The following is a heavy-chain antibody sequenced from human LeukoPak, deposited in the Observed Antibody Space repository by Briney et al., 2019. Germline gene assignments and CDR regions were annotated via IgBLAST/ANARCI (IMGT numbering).Heavy chain of an antibody. J-gene: IGHJ4*02. CDR3: ARRSVASYGDYVYY. V-gene: IGHV1-69*13. CDR1: GGTFSSYA. D-gene: IGHD4-17*01. Sequence: ASVKVSCKASGGTFSSYAISWVRQAPGQGLEWMGGIIPIFGTANYTQKSQGRVTITADESTSTAYMELSSLGSEDTAVYYCARRSVASYGDYVYYWGQGTLVTVSS. CDR2: IIPIFGTA.